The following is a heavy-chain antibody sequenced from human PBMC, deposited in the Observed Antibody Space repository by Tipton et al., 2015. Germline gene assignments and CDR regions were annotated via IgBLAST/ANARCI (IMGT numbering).Heavy chain of an antibody. J-gene: IGHJ4*02. CDR2: IYYSGNT. V-gene: IGHV4-39*01. D-gene: IGHD6-19*01. Sequence: TLSLTCTVSGDSISSNGFYWGWIRQPPGKGLEWIGSIYYSGNTYYNPSLKSRVTVSVDTSKNQFSLKLSSMTAADTAVYYCARTQGGVAVAGAGKYYFDYWGQGTLVTVSS. CDR1: GDSISSNGFY. CDR3: ARTQGGVAVAGAGKYYFDY.